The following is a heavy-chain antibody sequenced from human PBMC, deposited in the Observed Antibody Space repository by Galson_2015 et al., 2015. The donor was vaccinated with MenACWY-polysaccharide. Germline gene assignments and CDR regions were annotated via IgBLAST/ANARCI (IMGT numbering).Heavy chain of an antibody. CDR3: ARGGRAVSNRNWFDP. Sequence: PLSLTCPVSGDSITSGGYFWSWIRQHPGKGLEWIASISYDGGTYYNPSFKSRVTISVDTPNNQFSLKLNSVTAADTAVYYCARGGRAVSNRNWFDPWGQGTLVTVSS. CDR2: ISYDGGT. J-gene: IGHJ5*02. D-gene: IGHD3-16*01. CDR1: GDSITSGGYF. V-gene: IGHV4-31*03.